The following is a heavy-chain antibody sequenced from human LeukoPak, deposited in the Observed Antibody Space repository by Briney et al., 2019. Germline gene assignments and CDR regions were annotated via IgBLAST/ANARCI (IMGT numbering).Heavy chain of an antibody. Sequence: GGSLKVACAASGFIFSEYSMNWVRQAAGKLMEWVSFILTMSSHIYYADSVKGRFSISRDNAGQSVSMRMTSLMAEHSAIYYRTRQVYGYGSGSFYFAHWGQGMLVTVSP. CDR1: GFIFSEYS. V-gene: IGHV3-21*01. CDR3: TRQVYGYGSGSFYFAH. CDR2: ILTMSSHI. J-gene: IGHJ4*02. D-gene: IGHD3-10*01.